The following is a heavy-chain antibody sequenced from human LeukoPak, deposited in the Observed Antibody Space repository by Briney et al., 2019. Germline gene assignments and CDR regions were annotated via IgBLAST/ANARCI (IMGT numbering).Heavy chain of an antibody. D-gene: IGHD3-3*01. V-gene: IGHV1-69*05. CDR2: IIPIFGTA. CDR1: GGTLSSYA. Sequence: SVKVSCKASGGTLSSYAISWVRQAPGQGLEWMGGIIPIFGTANYAQKFQGRVTITTDESTSTAYMELSSLRSEDTAVYYCARTGEPYDFWSSYYGNWFDPWGQGTLVTVSS. J-gene: IGHJ5*02. CDR3: ARTGEPYDFWSSYYGNWFDP.